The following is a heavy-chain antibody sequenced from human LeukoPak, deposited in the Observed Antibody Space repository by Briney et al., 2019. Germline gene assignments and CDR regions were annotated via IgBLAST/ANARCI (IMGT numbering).Heavy chain of an antibody. CDR3: ATGFSYVQGRFDY. CDR1: GLTFGTYW. J-gene: IGHJ4*02. CDR2: IKQDGGEI. Sequence: GGSLRLSCATSGLTFGTYWMSWVRQAPGKGLEWVANIKQDGGEIYYLDSVKGRFTISRDNAKNTLHLLMNSLRAEDTAIYYCATGFSYVQGRFDYWGQGTLVTVSS. V-gene: IGHV3-7*01. D-gene: IGHD5-18*01.